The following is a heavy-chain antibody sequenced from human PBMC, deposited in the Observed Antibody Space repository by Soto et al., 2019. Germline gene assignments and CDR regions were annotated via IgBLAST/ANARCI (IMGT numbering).Heavy chain of an antibody. V-gene: IGHV1-69*05. CDR3: ARVYSGFETGWFDP. Sequence: WASVKVSCKASGGTFSSYAISWVRQAPGQGLEWMGGIIPIFGSTSYAQKFQGRVTMTRDTSTSTVYMELSSLRSEDTAVYYCARVYSGFETGWFDPWGQGTLVTVSS. CDR2: IIPIFGST. J-gene: IGHJ5*02. D-gene: IGHD5-12*01. CDR1: GGTFSSYA.